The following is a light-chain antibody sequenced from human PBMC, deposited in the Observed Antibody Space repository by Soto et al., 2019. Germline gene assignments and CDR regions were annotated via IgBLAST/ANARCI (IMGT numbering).Light chain of an antibody. Sequence: QSALTQPASVSGSPGQSITISCTGTSSDVGGYNYVSWYQQHPGKAPKLMIYGVSNRPSGVSNRFSGSKSGNTASLTISGLQAEDEADYYCNSYTGSSYVFGPGTKLTVL. CDR3: NSYTGSSYV. V-gene: IGLV2-14*01. CDR1: SSDVGGYNY. J-gene: IGLJ1*01. CDR2: GVS.